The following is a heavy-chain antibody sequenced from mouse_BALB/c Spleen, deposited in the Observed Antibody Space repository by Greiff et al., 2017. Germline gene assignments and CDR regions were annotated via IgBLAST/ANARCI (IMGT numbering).Heavy chain of an antibody. CDR2: ISDGGSYT. D-gene: IGHD2-1*01. CDR3: ARGGNYFFAY. V-gene: IGHV5-4*02. Sequence: DVMLVESGGGLVKPGGSLKLSCAASGFTFSDYYMYWVRQTPEKRLEWVATISDGGSYTYYPDSVKGRFTISRDNAKNNLYLQMSSLKSEDTAMYYCARGGNYFFAYWGQGTLVTVSA. J-gene: IGHJ3*01. CDR1: GFTFSDYY.